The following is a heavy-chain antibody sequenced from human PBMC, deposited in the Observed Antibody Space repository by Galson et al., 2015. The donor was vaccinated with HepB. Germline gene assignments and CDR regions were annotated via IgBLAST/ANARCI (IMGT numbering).Heavy chain of an antibody. CDR3: ARDLTMTIAHDAFDI. D-gene: IGHD3-22*01. CDR1: GYTFTSYH. V-gene: IGHV1-2*02. CDR2: IDPNNGNA. Sequence: SVKVSCKASGYTFTSYHIYWVRQAPGQDLEWIGYIDPNNGNANSARKFQGRVTMTRDTSISTAYMELSSLRSDDTAIYYCARDLTMTIAHDAFDIWGQGTGVAVSS. J-gene: IGHJ3*02.